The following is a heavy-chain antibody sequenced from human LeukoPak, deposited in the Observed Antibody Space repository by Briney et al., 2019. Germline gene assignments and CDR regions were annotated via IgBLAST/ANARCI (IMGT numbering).Heavy chain of an antibody. Sequence: GESLKISCKASGYSFTNYWIGWVRQLPGKGLEWMGIIYPGDSDTRYSPSFQGQVTISADKSISTAYLQWSSLKASDTAMYYCARLRDIVATIHQEYYFDYWGQGTLVTVSS. V-gene: IGHV5-51*01. CDR1: GYSFTNYW. D-gene: IGHD5-12*01. CDR2: IYPGDSDT. J-gene: IGHJ4*02. CDR3: ARLRDIVATIHQEYYFDY.